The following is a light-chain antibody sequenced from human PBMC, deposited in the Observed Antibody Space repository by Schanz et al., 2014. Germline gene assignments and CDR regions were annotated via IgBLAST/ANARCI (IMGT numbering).Light chain of an antibody. V-gene: IGKV1-9*01. CDR3: QQYNSYWA. J-gene: IGKJ1*01. CDR2: AAS. Sequence: IQLTQSPSSLSASVGDRVTITCRASQDISSFLAWYQQKPGKAPKLLIYAASTLQSGVPSRFSGSGSGTDFTLTISRLQPEDFATYYCQQYNSYWAFGQGTKVEIK. CDR1: QDISSF.